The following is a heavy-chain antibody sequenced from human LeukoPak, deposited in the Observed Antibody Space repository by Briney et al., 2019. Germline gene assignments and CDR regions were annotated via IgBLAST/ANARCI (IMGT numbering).Heavy chain of an antibody. CDR1: GFTFSSYS. Sequence: GGSLRLSCAASGFTFSSYSMNWVRQAPGKGLEWVSSISYSSSSIYFADSMKGRFTISRDNAKNSLLLQMNSLRVEDTAVYYCARGCSGTACPPFDYGGQGTLVTV. V-gene: IGHV3-21*01. D-gene: IGHD3-10*02. CDR3: ARGCSGTACPPFDY. CDR2: ISYSSSSI. J-gene: IGHJ4*02.